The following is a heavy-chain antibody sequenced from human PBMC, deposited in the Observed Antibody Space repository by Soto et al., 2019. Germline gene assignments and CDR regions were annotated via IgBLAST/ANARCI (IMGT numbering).Heavy chain of an antibody. CDR2: ISGSGGNT. J-gene: IGHJ5*02. CDR3: AKGGCSGGNCSPNWFDP. V-gene: IGHV3-23*01. CDR1: GFTFSSHA. D-gene: IGHD2-15*01. Sequence: EVQLLESGGGLEQPGGSLRLSCAASGFTFSSHAMTWVRQAPGKGLEWVSSISGSGGNTYYADSVKGRFTISRDNSENALYLQMNSVRAEDTAVYYCAKGGCSGGNCSPNWFDPWGQGTLVTVSS.